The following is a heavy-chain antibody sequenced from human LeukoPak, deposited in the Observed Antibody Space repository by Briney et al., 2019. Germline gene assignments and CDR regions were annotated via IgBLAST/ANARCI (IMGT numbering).Heavy chain of an antibody. D-gene: IGHD3-10*01. CDR2: ISYGGYSQ. CDR1: GFTFSRYG. J-gene: IGHJ5*02. CDR3: AKGSEDLWFGEPDH. Sequence: GGSLRLSCAASGFTFSRYGIHWVRQAPGKGLEWVAVISYGGYSQYYVESVKGRFAISRDNSKNTLYLQMNSLRTEDTAAYYCAKGSEDLWFGEPDHWGQGTLVTVSS. V-gene: IGHV3-30*18.